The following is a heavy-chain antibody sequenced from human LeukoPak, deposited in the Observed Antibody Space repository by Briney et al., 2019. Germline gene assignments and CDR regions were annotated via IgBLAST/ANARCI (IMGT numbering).Heavy chain of an antibody. CDR3: AGRGGGSSWFRDY. J-gene: IGHJ4*02. CDR2: IYYSGST. D-gene: IGHD6-13*01. Sequence: SSETLSLTCTVSGGSISSYYWSWIRQPPGKGLEWIGYIYYSGSTNYNPSLKSRVTISVDTSKNQFSLKLSSVTAADTAVYYCAGRGGGSSWFRDYWGQGTLVTVSS. V-gene: IGHV4-59*12. CDR1: GGSISSYY.